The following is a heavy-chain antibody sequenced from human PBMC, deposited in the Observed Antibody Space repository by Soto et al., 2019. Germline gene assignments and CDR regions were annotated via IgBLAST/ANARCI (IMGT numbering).Heavy chain of an antibody. V-gene: IGHV6-1*01. Sequence: QTLSLTCAISGDSVSSNSAAWNWIRQSPSRGLEWLGRTYYRSKWYNDYAVSVKSRITINPDTSKNQFSLQLNSVTPEDTAVYYCARSLVDTAMVRYYYYYGMDVWGQGTTVTVSS. J-gene: IGHJ6*02. CDR3: ARSLVDTAMVRYYYYYGMDV. CDR2: TYYRSKWYN. CDR1: GDSVSSNSAA. D-gene: IGHD5-18*01.